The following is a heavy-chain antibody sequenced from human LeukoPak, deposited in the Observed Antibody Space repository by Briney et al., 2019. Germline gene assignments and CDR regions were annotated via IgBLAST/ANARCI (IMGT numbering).Heavy chain of an antibody. J-gene: IGHJ3*02. D-gene: IGHD2-21*02. CDR1: GFTFSSYA. Sequence: GGSLRLSCAASGFTFSSYAMHWVRQAPGEGLEWVAVISYDGSNKYYADSVKGRFTISRDNSKNTLYLQMNSLRAEDTAVYYCARDFRAYCGGDCYSGDAFDIWGQGTMVTVSS. CDR2: ISYDGSNK. V-gene: IGHV3-30*04. CDR3: ARDFRAYCGGDCYSGDAFDI.